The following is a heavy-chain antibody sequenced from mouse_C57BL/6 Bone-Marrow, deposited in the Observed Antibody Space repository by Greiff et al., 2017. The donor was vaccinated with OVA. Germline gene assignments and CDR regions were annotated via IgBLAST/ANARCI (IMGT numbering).Heavy chain of an antibody. D-gene: IGHD1-1*01. J-gene: IGHJ1*03. CDR3: ARGVFITTVLIRYFDV. CDR2: IDPSDSYT. CDR1: GYTFTSYW. V-gene: IGHV1-50*01. Sequence: QVQLQQPGAELVKPGASVKLSCKASGYTFTSYWMQWVKQRPGQGLEWIGEIDPSDSYTNYNQKFKGKATLTVDTSSSTAYMQLSSLTSEDSAVYYCARGVFITTVLIRYFDVWGTGTTVTVSS.